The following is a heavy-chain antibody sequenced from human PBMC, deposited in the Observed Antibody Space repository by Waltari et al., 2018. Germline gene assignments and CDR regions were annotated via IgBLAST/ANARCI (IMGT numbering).Heavy chain of an antibody. CDR1: GYTFTGYY. CDR3: ARDRGIAAAGPGY. V-gene: IGHV1-2*02. CDR2: INPNSGGT. D-gene: IGHD6-13*01. Sequence: QVQPVPSGAEVTKPGASVKVSCKASGYTFTGYYMHCVRPAPGHGLEWMGWINPNSGGTNYAQKFQGRVTMTRDTSISTAYMELSRLRSDDTAVYYCARDRGIAAAGPGYWGQGTLVTVSS. J-gene: IGHJ4*02.